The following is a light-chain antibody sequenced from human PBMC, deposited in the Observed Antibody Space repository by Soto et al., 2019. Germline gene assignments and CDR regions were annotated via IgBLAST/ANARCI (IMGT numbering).Light chain of an antibody. CDR1: SSDIGGYNS. J-gene: IGLJ1*01. CDR2: EVT. Sequence: QSVLTQPASVSGSPGQSITISCTGTSSDIGGYNSVSWYQQHPGRAPRLIIYEVTNRPSGVSNRFSASKSGNTASLTISGPQAEDEADYYCTSYTPIVTLGSVFGTGTKVTVL. V-gene: IGLV2-14*01. CDR3: TSYTPIVTLGSV.